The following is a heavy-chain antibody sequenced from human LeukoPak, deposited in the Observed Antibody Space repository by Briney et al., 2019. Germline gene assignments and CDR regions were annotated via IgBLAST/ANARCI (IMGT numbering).Heavy chain of an antibody. J-gene: IGHJ3*02. CDR3: ARDGYTSDAFDI. CDR1: GFTFSSYS. CDR2: ISGSSSYI. Sequence: GGSLRLSCAASGFTFSSYSMSWVRQAPGKGLEWVSSISGSSSYIYYADSVKGRFTISRDNAKNSLYLQMNSLRAEDTAVYYCARDGYTSDAFDIWGQGTMVTVSS. D-gene: IGHD5-24*01. V-gene: IGHV3-21*01.